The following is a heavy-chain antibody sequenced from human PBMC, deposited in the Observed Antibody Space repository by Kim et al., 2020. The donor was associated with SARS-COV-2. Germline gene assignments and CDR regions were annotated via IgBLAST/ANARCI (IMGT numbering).Heavy chain of an antibody. CDR2: INAGNGNT. J-gene: IGHJ6*02. CDR1: GYTFTSYA. D-gene: IGHD3-3*01. Sequence: ASVKVSCKASGYTFTSYAMHWVRQAPGQRLEWMGWINAGNGNTKYSQKFQGRVTITRDTSASTAYMELSSLRSEDTAVYYCARDPNSLTYYDFWSGHQVFYYYYGMDVWGQGTTVTVSS. V-gene: IGHV1-3*01. CDR3: ARDPNSLTYYDFWSGHQVFYYYYGMDV.